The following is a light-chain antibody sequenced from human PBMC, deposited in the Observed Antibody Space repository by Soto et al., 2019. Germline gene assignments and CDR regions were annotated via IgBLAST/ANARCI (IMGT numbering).Light chain of an antibody. CDR1: SSDVGNYNL. V-gene: IGLV2-23*01. J-gene: IGLJ3*02. CDR2: EGS. Sequence: QSALTHFASVSGSPGQSITISCTGTSSDVGNYNLVSWYQQHPGKAPKLIIYEGSKRPSGVSNRFSGSKSGNTASLTISGLQAEDEADYYCCSFASSSSWVFGGGTKLTVL. CDR3: CSFASSSSWV.